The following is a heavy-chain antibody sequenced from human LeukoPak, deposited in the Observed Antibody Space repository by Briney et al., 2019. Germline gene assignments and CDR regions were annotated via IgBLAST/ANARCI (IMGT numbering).Heavy chain of an antibody. J-gene: IGHJ4*02. CDR3: ARRGYYDSSGYPVDY. V-gene: IGHV4-38-2*01. D-gene: IGHD3-22*01. CDR1: GYSISSGYY. Sequence: SETLSLTCAVSGYSISSGYYWGWIRQPPGKGLEWIGSIYHSGSTYYNPSLKSRVTISVDTSKNQFSLKLSSVTAADTAVYYCARRGYYDSSGYPVDYWGQGTLVTVSS. CDR2: IYHSGST.